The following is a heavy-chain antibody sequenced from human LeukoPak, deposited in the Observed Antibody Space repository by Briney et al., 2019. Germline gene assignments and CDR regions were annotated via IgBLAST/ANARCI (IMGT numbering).Heavy chain of an antibody. CDR1: GYTFTGYY. J-gene: IGHJ4*02. CDR3: ARGARRDGYNPYGY. CDR2: INPNSGGT. Sequence: ASVTVSCTASGYTFTGYYMHWVRQAPGQGLEWMGWINPNSGGTNYAQKFQGWVTMTRDTSISTAYMELSRLRSDDTAVYYCARGARRDGYNPYGYWGQGTLVTVSS. D-gene: IGHD5-24*01. V-gene: IGHV1-2*04.